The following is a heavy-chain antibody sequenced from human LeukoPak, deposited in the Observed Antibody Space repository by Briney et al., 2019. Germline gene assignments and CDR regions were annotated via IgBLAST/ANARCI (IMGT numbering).Heavy chain of an antibody. J-gene: IGHJ4*02. V-gene: IGHV3-11*01. CDR3: AKDGFGGYSYGWIDY. CDR1: GFTFSDYY. Sequence: LSLLCAASGFTFSDYYMSWIRHAPGERREGVSYIFSSGSNIYYADSVKGRFTISRDHAKNSLSLQMNSLRAEDTAVYYCAKDGFGGYSYGWIDYWGQGTLVTVSS. D-gene: IGHD5-18*01. CDR2: IFSSGSNI.